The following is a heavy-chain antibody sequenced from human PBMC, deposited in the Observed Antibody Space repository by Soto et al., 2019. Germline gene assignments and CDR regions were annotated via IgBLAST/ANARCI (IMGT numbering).Heavy chain of an antibody. V-gene: IGHV3-53*02. CDR1: GLTVSSNY. D-gene: IGHD4-17*01. J-gene: IGHJ3*02. Sequence: EVQLVETGGGLIQTGGSLRLSCAASGLTVSSNYMSWVRQAPGKGLEWVSLIYSGGATYYADSVKGRFTISRDNSKNTLYLQMNSLSAEDTAVYYCAREGADYGDYSFAIWGQGTMVTVSS. CDR2: IYSGGAT. CDR3: AREGADYGDYSFAI.